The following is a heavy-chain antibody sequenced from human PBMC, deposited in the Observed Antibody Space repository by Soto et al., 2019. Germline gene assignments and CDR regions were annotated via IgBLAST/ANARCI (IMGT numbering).Heavy chain of an antibody. CDR1: GGSISSSSYY. Sequence: SETLSLTCTVSGGSISSSSYYWGWIRQPPGKGLEWIGSIYYSGSTYYNPSLKSRVTISVDTSKNQFSLKLSSVTAADTAVYYCARLHYYDSSGYYYFDYWGKGTLVTVS. J-gene: IGHJ4*02. V-gene: IGHV4-39*01. CDR3: ARLHYYDSSGYYYFDY. D-gene: IGHD3-22*01. CDR2: IYYSGST.